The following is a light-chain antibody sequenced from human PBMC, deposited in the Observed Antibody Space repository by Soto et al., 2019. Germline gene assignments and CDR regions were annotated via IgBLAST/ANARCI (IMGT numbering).Light chain of an antibody. V-gene: IGKV3-15*01. CDR3: QQYYTWSSIT. CDR1: QSISSN. CDR2: GTS. J-gene: IGKJ5*01. Sequence: EIVMTQSPATLSVSPGERVTLSCRASQSISSNLAWYQQKPGQAPSLLMYGTSTRATGIPARFSGSGSGTEFTLTISSLQSEDFAVYYYQQYYTWSSITFGQGTRLEIK.